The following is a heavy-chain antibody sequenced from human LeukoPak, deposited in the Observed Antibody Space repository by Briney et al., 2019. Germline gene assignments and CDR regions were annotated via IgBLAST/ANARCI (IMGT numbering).Heavy chain of an antibody. CDR2: ISGSGGST. CDR3: ARDVVGATYFD. J-gene: IGHJ4*02. V-gene: IGHV3-23*01. Sequence: PGGSLRLSCAASGFTFSSYSMNWVRQAPGKGLEWVSAISGSGGSTYYADSVKGRFTISRDNSKNTLYLQMNSLRAEDTAVYYCARDVVGATYFDWGQGTLVTVSS. CDR1: GFTFSSYS. D-gene: IGHD1-26*01.